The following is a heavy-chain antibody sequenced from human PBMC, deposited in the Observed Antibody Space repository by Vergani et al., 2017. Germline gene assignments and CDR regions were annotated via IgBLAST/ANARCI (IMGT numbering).Heavy chain of an antibody. J-gene: IGHJ5*02. D-gene: IGHD1-26*01. CDR2: INPNSGGT. V-gene: IGHV1-2*02. Sequence: QVQLVQSGAEVKKPGSSVKVSCKASGYTFTGYYMHWVRQAPGQGLEWMGWINPNSGGTNYAQKFQGRVTISVNTSKNQFSLKLSSVTAADTAVYYCARRGLSGSKGLVRWFDPWGQGTLVTVSS. CDR1: GYTFTGYY. CDR3: ARRGLSGSKGLVRWFDP.